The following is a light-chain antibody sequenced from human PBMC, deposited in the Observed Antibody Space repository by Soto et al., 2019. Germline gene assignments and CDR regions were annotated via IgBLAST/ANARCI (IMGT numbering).Light chain of an antibody. J-gene: IGKJ1*01. Sequence: IQMTQSPSSLSAYVGDRVTITCRASQGIRDDLGWYQQKPGRAPRLLIYAASSLQSGVPSRFSGSGSGTDFTLTISSLQPEDFATYYCLQDYNYPRTFGQGTKVDIK. CDR3: LQDYNYPRT. CDR1: QGIRDD. V-gene: IGKV1-6*02. CDR2: AAS.